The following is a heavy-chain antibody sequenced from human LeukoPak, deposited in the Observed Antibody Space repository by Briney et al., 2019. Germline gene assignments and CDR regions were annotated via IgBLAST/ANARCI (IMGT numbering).Heavy chain of an antibody. CDR3: ARVSEQQLVQFGTNYFDY. D-gene: IGHD6-13*01. Sequence: ASVKVSCKASGYTFSSYAMNWVRQAPGQGLEWMGWINTNTGNPTYAQGFTGRFVFSLDTSVSTAYLRISSLKADDTAVYYCARVSEQQLVQFGTNYFDYWGQGTLVTVSS. J-gene: IGHJ4*02. CDR1: GYTFSSYA. CDR2: INTNTGNP. V-gene: IGHV7-4-1*02.